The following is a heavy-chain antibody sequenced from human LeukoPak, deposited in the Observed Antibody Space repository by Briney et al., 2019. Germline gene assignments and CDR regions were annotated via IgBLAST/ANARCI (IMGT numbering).Heavy chain of an antibody. J-gene: IGHJ4*02. D-gene: IGHD3-22*01. CDR2: ISWNSGSI. CDR3: AKASEAHYYDSSSYYTGGFDY. V-gene: IGHV3-9*01. CDR1: GFTFDDYA. Sequence: GGSLRLSCAASGFTFDDYAMHWVRQAPGKGLEWVSGISWNSGSIGYADSVKGRFTISRDNAKNSLYLQMNSLRAEDTALYYCAKASEAHYYDSSSYYTGGFDYWGQGTLVTVSS.